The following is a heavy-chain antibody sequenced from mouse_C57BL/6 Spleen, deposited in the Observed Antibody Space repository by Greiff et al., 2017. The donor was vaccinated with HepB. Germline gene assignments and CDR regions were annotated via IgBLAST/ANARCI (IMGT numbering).Heavy chain of an antibody. J-gene: IGHJ4*01. CDR3: ARMVTTRGAMDY. CDR2: ISSGSSTI. Sequence: EVQLQQSGGGLVKPGGSLKLSCAASGFTFSDYGMHWVRQAPEKGLEWVAYISSGSSTIYYADTVKGRFTISRDNAKNTLFLQMTSLRSEDTAMYYCARMVTTRGAMDYWGQGTSVTVSS. CDR1: GFTFSDYG. V-gene: IGHV5-17*01. D-gene: IGHD2-2*01.